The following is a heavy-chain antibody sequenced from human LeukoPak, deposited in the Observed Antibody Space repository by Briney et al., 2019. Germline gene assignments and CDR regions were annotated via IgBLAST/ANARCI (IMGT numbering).Heavy chain of an antibody. D-gene: IGHD5-24*01. Sequence: GGSLRLSCAASGFTFSKYSMNWVRQAPGKGLEWVSSISVNSAKIYYADSVKGRFTISRDNANNSLYLQMNSLRAEDAAVYYCARVDGYNLVDYFDYWGQGTLPTVSS. J-gene: IGHJ4*02. CDR1: GFTFSKYS. CDR2: ISVNSAKI. CDR3: ARVDGYNLVDYFDY. V-gene: IGHV3-21*01.